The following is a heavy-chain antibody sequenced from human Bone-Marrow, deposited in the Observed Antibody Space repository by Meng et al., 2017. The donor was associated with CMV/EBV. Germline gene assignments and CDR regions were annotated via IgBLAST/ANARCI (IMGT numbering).Heavy chain of an antibody. CDR3: ARTTVTTKGYYYGMDV. V-gene: IGHV4-38-2*02. D-gene: IGHD4-11*01. CDR2: IYHSGST. Sequence: SETLSLTCTVPGYSISSGYYWGWIRQPPGKGLEWIGSIYHSGSTYYNPSLKSRVTISVDTSKNQFSLKLSSVTAADTAVYYCARTTVTTKGYYYGMDVWGQGTTVTVSS. CDR1: GYSISSGYY. J-gene: IGHJ6*02.